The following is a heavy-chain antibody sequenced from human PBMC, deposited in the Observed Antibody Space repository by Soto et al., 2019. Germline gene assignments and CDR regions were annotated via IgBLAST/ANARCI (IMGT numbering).Heavy chain of an antibody. D-gene: IGHD2-15*01. V-gene: IGHV4-30-4*01. CDR1: GDSISSGDYY. J-gene: IGHJ4*02. CDR3: ATMGTPATGLYFFDY. Sequence: SETLSLTCTVSGDSISSGDYYWSWIRQPPGKGLEWIGCIYYSGNTYYNPSLKRRFSISVDTSKNQFSLQLSSVTVADTAVYYCATMGTPATGLYFFDYWGQGSLVTV. CDR2: IYYSGNT.